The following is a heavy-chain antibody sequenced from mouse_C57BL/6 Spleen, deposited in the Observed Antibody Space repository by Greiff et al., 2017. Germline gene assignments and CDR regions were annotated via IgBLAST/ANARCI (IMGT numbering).Heavy chain of an antibody. Sequence: EVKVVESGGDLVKPGGSLKLSCAASGFTFSSYGMSWVRQNPDKRLEWVATIRSDGSYTYYPDSVKGRLTISRANAKNTLYLQMSSLKSEDTAMFYCASRSNYDYFGDWGQGNTLTVFS. J-gene: IGHJ2*01. CDR2: IRSDGSYT. CDR3: ASRSNYDYFGD. D-gene: IGHD2-5*01. CDR1: GFTFSSYG. V-gene: IGHV5-6*02.